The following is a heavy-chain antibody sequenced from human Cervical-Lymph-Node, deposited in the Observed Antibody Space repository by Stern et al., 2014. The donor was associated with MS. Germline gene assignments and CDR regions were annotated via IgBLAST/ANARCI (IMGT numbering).Heavy chain of an antibody. CDR2: IYSDDDE. Sequence: QVTLKESGPTLVKPTQTLTLTCTFSGFSLSSSGVGVVWIRQPPGKALEWLVLIYSDDDERYSPSLRSRLTITKDTSKNQVVLTMTDMDPVDTATYYCAREVAAVVPFDYWGQGTLVTVSS. CDR1: GFSLSSSGVG. J-gene: IGHJ4*02. CDR3: AREVAAVVPFDY. V-gene: IGHV2-5*02. D-gene: IGHD6-13*01.